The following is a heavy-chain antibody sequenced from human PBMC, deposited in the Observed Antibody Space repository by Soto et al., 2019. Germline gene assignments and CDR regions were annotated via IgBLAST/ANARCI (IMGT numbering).Heavy chain of an antibody. CDR1: GFTFSSYA. V-gene: IGHV3-30-3*01. J-gene: IGHJ4*02. D-gene: IGHD3-3*01. CDR2: ISYDGSNK. Sequence: PGGSLRLSCAASGFTFSSYAMHWVRQAPGKGLEWVAVISYDGSNKYYADSVKGRFTISXXXXXXTXYXQXXXLRAXDTAVYYCARDHYDFWSGYPDYWGQGTLVTVSS. CDR3: ARDHYDFWSGYPDY.